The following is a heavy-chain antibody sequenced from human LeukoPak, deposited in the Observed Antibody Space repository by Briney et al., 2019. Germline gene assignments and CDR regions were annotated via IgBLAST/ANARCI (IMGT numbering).Heavy chain of an antibody. V-gene: IGHV3-23*01. Sequence: GGSLRLSCVASGFTFNSYAMYWVRQAPGKGLEWISGIFGSGGSAHYADSVKGRFTISRDNSKNTVYLQLDSLRVEDTAMYYCAIKDGLSGGWYWGYWGQGTQVAVSS. CDR1: GFTFNSYA. CDR2: IFGSGGSA. J-gene: IGHJ4*02. CDR3: AIKDGLSGGWYWGY. D-gene: IGHD6-19*01.